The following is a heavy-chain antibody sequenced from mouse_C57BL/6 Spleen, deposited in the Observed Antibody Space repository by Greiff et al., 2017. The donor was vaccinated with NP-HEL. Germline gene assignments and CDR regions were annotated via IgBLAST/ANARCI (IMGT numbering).Heavy chain of an antibody. CDR1: GYTFTDYY. J-gene: IGHJ2*01. Sequence: EVQLQQSGPELVKPGASVKISCKASGYTFTDYYMNWVKQSHGKSLEWIGDINPNNGGTSYNQKFKGKATLTVDKSSSTAYMELRSLTSEDSAVYYCAREVDDYFDYWGQGTTLTVSS. CDR3: AREVDDYFDY. V-gene: IGHV1-26*01. CDR2: INPNNGGT.